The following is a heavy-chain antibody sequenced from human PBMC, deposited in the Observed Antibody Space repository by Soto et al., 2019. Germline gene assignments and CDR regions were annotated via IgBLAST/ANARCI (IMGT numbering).Heavy chain of an antibody. CDR3: AKLGQEWSRSPED. J-gene: IGHJ4*02. V-gene: IGHV3-30*18. Sequence: QVQLVESGGGVVQPGRSLRLSCLASGFTFGDFGMHWVRQAPGKGLEWVAALSYDESNTYYADSVKGRFTISRDISKNTLCLPINSLRPEDTAVYFCAKLGQEWSRSPEDWRQGTLVTVSS. D-gene: IGHD3-3*01. CDR2: LSYDESNT. CDR1: GFTFGDFG.